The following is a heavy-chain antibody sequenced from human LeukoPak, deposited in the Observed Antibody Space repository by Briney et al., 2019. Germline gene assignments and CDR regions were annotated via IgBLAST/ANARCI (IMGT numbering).Heavy chain of an antibody. CDR1: GYTFTSYA. D-gene: IGHD6-19*01. CDR2: INTNTGNP. CDR3: ARGPLPYSSGWYTPNFDY. J-gene: IGHJ4*02. Sequence: AASVKVSCKASGYTFTSYAMNWVRQAPGQGLEWMGWINTNTGNPTYAQGFTGRFVFSLDTSVSTAYLQISSLKAEDTAVYYCARGPLPYSSGWYTPNFDYWGQGTLVTVSS. V-gene: IGHV7-4-1*02.